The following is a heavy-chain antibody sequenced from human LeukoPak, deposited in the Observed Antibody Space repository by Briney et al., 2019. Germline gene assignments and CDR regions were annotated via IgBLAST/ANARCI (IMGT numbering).Heavy chain of an antibody. V-gene: IGHV1-8*03. J-gene: IGHJ4*02. CDR1: GYTFTSYD. CDR2: MNPNSGNT. Sequence: GASVKVSCKASGYTFTSYDINWVRQATGQGLEWMGWMNPNSGNTGNAQKFQGRVTITMNTSIRTAYMQLRSLRLEDTAVYHCARARSGSHLKGGDYWGQGTLVTVSS. CDR3: ARARSGSHLKGGDY. D-gene: IGHD1-26*01.